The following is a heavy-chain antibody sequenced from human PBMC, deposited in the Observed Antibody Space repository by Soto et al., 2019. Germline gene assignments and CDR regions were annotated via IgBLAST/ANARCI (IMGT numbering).Heavy chain of an antibody. J-gene: IGHJ4*02. CDR3: ARVDSSSTAATGFGY. D-gene: IGHD6-25*01. CDR1: GFTVSNNY. Sequence: GGSLRLSCAVSGFTVSNNYMSWVRQAPGKGLEGVSVIYSGGCTAYGDSVKGRFTISRDNSKNTLYLQMNSLRAEDTAMYYCARVDSSSTAATGFGYWGQGALVTVSS. V-gene: IGHV3-53*01. CDR2: IYSGGCT.